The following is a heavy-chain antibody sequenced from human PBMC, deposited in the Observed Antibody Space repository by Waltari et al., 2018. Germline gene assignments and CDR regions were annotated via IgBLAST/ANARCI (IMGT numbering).Heavy chain of an antibody. CDR3: SRQVLGYCTSAACRRLES. J-gene: IGHJ4*02. V-gene: IGHV4-38-2*01. CDR1: GYSINSGYY. D-gene: IGHD2-2*03. Sequence: QVQLQESGPGLVKPSETLSLTCDVSGYSINSGYYWGWIRQSPRKGLEWIATIYHAGDTFYNPSLKSRVTISMDTSKNQFSLKLNSVTAADTAVYFCSRQVLGYCTSAACRRLESWGQGTLVTVSS. CDR2: IYHAGDT.